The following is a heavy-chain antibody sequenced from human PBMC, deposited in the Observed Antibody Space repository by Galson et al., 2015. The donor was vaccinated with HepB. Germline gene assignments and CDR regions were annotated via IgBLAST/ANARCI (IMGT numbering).Heavy chain of an antibody. CDR3: TRLGDLSVYSSS. D-gene: IGHD6-13*01. CDR1: GFTFSGSA. Sequence: SLRLSCAASGFTFSGSAIHWVRQTSGKGLEGVGRIRSKASKYATAYAASLKGRFTISRDDSKNTAYLHMKSLKTEDTAVYFCTRLGDLSVYSSSWGQGTLVTVSS. J-gene: IGHJ4*02. V-gene: IGHV3-73*01. CDR2: IRSKASKYAT.